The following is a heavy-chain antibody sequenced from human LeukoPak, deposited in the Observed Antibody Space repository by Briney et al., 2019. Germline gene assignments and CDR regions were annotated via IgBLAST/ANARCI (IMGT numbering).Heavy chain of an antibody. CDR1: GFTVSSNY. D-gene: IGHD1-26*01. V-gene: IGHV3-53*01. CDR3: AREGSGSYYFDY. J-gene: IGHJ4*02. CDR2: IYSGGST. Sequence: PGGSLRLSCAASGFTVSSNYMSWVRQAPGKGLEWVSVIYSGGSTYYADSVKGRFTISRDNSKNTLYLQMYSLRAEDTAVYYCAREGSGSYYFDYWGQGTLVTVSS.